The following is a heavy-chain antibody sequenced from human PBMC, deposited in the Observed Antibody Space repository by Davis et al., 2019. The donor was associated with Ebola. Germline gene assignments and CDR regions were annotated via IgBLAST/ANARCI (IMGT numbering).Heavy chain of an antibody. V-gene: IGHV4-59*08. CDR1: GGSISSYY. CDR2: IYYSGST. CDR3: AGAYTPTPFDY. J-gene: IGHJ4*02. Sequence: SETLSLTCTVSGGSISSYYWSWIRQPPGKGLEWIGYIYYSGSTNYNPSLKSRVTISVDTSKNQFSLKLSSVTAAETAVYYCAGAYTPTPFDYWGQGTLVTVSS. D-gene: IGHD4-11*01.